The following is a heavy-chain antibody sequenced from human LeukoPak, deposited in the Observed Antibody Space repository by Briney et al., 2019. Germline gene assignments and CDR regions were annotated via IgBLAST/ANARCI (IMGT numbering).Heavy chain of an antibody. V-gene: IGHV3-48*03. Sequence: PGGSLRLSCAASGFTFGGFEMNWVRQAPGKGLEWVSYISTSATTIYYADSVKGRFTISRDNAKNSLYLQMNRLRAEDTAVYYCAKDPHRLVIITSDWFDPWGQGTLVTVSS. CDR3: AKDPHRLVIITSDWFDP. J-gene: IGHJ5*02. CDR1: GFTFGGFE. CDR2: ISTSATTI. D-gene: IGHD3-9*01.